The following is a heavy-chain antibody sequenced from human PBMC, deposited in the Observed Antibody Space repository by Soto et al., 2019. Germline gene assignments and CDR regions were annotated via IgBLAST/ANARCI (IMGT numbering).Heavy chain of an antibody. CDR2: ISFDGSTK. CDR3: ARSPGYCSTTRCYGRDFAMDV. V-gene: IGHV3-30-3*01. CDR1: RFTFSNYA. D-gene: IGHD2-2*01. Sequence: QVQLVEFGGGVVQPGRSLRLSCAASRFTFSNYAMHWVRQAPGKGLQWVALISFDGSTKYYPDSVKGRFTISRDNSKNTLYLQMNSLRAEDTAVYYCARSPGYCSTTRCYGRDFAMDVWGQGTTVTVSS. J-gene: IGHJ6*02.